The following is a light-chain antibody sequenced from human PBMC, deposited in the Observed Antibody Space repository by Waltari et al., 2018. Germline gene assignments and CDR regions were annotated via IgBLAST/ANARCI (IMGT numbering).Light chain of an antibody. V-gene: IGKV4-1*01. CDR2: WAS. Sequence: DIVMTQSPDSLAVSLGERATINCKSSQSVLYSSNNKNYLAWYQQKPGQPPQLLIYWASTRESGVPDRFSGSGSGTDFTLTISSLQAEDVAVYYCQQYYSNPPTFGQGTKLEIK. CDR3: QQYYSNPPT. J-gene: IGKJ2*01. CDR1: QSVLYSSNNKNY.